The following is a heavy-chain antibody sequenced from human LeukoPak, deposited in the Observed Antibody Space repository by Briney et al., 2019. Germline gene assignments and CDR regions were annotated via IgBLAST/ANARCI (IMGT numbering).Heavy chain of an antibody. CDR2: IIPIFGTA. D-gene: IGHD4-17*01. CDR1: GGTFSSYG. J-gene: IGHJ6*01. Sequence: GASVKVSCKASGGTFSSYGISWGRQAPGQGLEWMGGIIPIFGTANYAQKFQGRVTITADESTSTGYMELSSLRSEDTAVYYCARAYGDYSWSGGMDVWGQGATVTVSA. V-gene: IGHV1-69*01. CDR3: ARAYGDYSWSGGMDV.